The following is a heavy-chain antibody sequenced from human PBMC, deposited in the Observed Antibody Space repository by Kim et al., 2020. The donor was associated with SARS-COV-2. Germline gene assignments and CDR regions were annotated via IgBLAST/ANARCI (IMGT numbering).Heavy chain of an antibody. Sequence: SDNPSLRRRVTISVDTAKNPFSLKLSSVTAADTAVYYCARLGSSWFFDYWGQGTLVTVSS. D-gene: IGHD6-13*01. J-gene: IGHJ4*02. V-gene: IGHV4-39*01. CDR3: ARLGSSWFFDY.